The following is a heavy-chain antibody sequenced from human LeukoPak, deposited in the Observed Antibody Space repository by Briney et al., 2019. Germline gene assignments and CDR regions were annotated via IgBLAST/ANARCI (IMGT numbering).Heavy chain of an antibody. CDR1: GGSISSYY. Sequence: SETLSLTCTVSGGSISSYYWSWIRQPAGKGLEWIGRIYTCGSTNYNPSLKSRVTMSVDTSKNQFSLKLSSVTAADTAVYYCARGGDCSGGSCLPPFFYYYYYMDVWGKGTTVTVSS. D-gene: IGHD2-15*01. CDR2: IYTCGST. J-gene: IGHJ6*03. CDR3: ARGGDCSGGSCLPPFFYYYYYMDV. V-gene: IGHV4-4*07.